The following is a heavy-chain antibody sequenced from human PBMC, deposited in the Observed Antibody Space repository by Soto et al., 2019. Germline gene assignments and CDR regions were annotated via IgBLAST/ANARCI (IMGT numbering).Heavy chain of an antibody. Sequence: QVQLVESGGGLVKPGGSLRLSCAASGFTFSDYYMSWIRQAPGKGLEWVSYISSSSSYTNYADSVKGLFTISRDNAKNSLYLQMNGLRAEDAAVYYWSSDGGGSGIYYYYGIDVWGRRTTVTGS. CDR2: ISSSSSYT. CDR3: SSDGGGSGIYYYYGIDV. D-gene: IGHD3-10*01. CDR1: GFTFSDYY. V-gene: IGHV3-11*06. J-gene: IGHJ6*02.